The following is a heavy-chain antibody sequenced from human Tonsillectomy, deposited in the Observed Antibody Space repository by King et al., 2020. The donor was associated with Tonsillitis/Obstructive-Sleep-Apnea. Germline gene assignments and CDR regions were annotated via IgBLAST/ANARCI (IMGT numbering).Heavy chain of an antibody. Sequence: VQLVESGGGLVQPGGSLRLSCAASGFTFSSYWMSWVRQAPGKGLEWVANIKQDGSEKYYVDSVKRRFTISRDNAKNSLYLQMNSLRAEDTAVYYCARGPSTIFGVAAPFFDYWGQGTLVTVSS. CDR3: ARGPSTIFGVAAPFFDY. CDR1: GFTFSSYW. CDR2: IKQDGSEK. V-gene: IGHV3-7*01. J-gene: IGHJ4*02. D-gene: IGHD3-3*01.